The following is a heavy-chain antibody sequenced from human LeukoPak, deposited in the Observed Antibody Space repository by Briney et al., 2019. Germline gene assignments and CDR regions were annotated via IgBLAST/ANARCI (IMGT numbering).Heavy chain of an antibody. Sequence: SETLSLTCTVSGGSISSYYWSWIRQPAGKGLEWIGYIYYSGSTNYNPSLKSRVTISVDTSKNQFSLKLSSVTAADTAVYYCAVYRRYCSSTSCQNWFDPWGQGTLVTVSS. D-gene: IGHD2-2*01. CDR3: AVYRRYCSSTSCQNWFDP. V-gene: IGHV4-59*01. J-gene: IGHJ5*02. CDR2: IYYSGST. CDR1: GGSISSYY.